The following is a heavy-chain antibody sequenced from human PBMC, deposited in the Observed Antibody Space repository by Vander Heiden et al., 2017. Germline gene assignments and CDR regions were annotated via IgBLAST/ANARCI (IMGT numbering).Heavy chain of an antibody. V-gene: IGHV3-30*18. J-gene: IGHJ4*02. CDR2: ISYDGSNK. CDR1: GFTFSSYG. D-gene: IGHD5-18*01. CDR3: AKDPSGLRFPYEYSYGYIFDY. Sequence: QVQLVESGGGVVQPGRSLRLSCAASGFTFSSYGMHWVRQAPGKGLEWVAVISYDGSNKYYADSVKGRFTISRDNSKNTLYLQMNSLRAEDTAVYYCAKDPSGLRFPYEYSYGYIFDYWGQGTLVTVSS.